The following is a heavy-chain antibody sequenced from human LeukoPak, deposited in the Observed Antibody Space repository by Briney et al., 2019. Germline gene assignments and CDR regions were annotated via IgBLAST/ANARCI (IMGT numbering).Heavy chain of an antibody. D-gene: IGHD3-10*01. CDR3: ARFSLGYYFGVGDGMDV. CDR1: GFTLSDYY. CDR2: ISSSGSTI. Sequence: KPGGSLRLSCAASGFTLSDYYMSWIRQAPGKGLEWVSYISSSGSTIYYADSVKGRFTISRDNAKNSLYLQMNSLRAEDTAVYYCARFSLGYYFGVGDGMDVWAKEPRSLSP. V-gene: IGHV3-11*01. J-gene: IGHJ6*02.